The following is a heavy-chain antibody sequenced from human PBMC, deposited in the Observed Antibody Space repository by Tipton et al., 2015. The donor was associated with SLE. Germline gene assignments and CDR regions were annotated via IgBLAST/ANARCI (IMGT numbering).Heavy chain of an antibody. CDR2: IYYSGST. Sequence: TLSLTCTVSGGSINSYYWSWIRQPPGKGLEWIGYIYYSGSTNYKPSLKSRVTISVDTSKNQFSLKLSSVTAADTAVYYCAGTFPYGGFDPWGQGTLVTVSS. CDR3: AGTFPYGGFDP. D-gene: IGHD4-23*01. V-gene: IGHV4-59*01. CDR1: GGSINSYY. J-gene: IGHJ5*02.